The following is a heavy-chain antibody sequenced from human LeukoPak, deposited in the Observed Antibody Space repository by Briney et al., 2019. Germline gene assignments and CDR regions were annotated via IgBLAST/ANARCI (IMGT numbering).Heavy chain of an antibody. CDR3: ARHGDYSDSGGFNWGGNY. D-gene: IGHD3-22*01. Sequence: GESLKISCKGSEYNFISYWISWVRQMPGKGLEWMGRIDPSDSCTKYGPSFQGHVTISVDKSISTACLQWSSLKASDTAMYYCARHGDYSDSGGFNWGGNYWGQGTLVTVSS. CDR1: EYNFISYW. J-gene: IGHJ4*02. V-gene: IGHV5-10-1*01. CDR2: IDPSDSCT.